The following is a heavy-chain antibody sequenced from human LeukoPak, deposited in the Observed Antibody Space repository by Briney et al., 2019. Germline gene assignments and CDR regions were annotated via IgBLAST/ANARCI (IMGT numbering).Heavy chain of an antibody. Sequence: PSETLSLTCAVSGYSITSSSWWGWIRQPPGKGLEWVGYIYHSGTTYYNPSLQSRVTMSVDTSKNQFSLKLSSVTAVDTAVYYCARKENVYYYFDYWGQGTLVTVSS. D-gene: IGHD3-10*01. V-gene: IGHV4-28*01. CDR1: GYSITSSSW. J-gene: IGHJ4*02. CDR2: IYHSGTT. CDR3: ARKENVYYYFDY.